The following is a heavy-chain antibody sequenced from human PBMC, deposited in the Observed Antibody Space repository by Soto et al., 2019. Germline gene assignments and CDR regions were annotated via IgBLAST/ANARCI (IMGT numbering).Heavy chain of an antibody. V-gene: IGHV4-59*12. J-gene: IGHJ5*02. CDR1: GGSISSYY. CDR3: ARAPDFGVVTSWFDP. D-gene: IGHD3-3*01. CDR2: IYYSGST. Sequence: SETLSLTCTVSGGSISSYYWSWIRQPPGKGLEWIGYIYYSGSTNYNPSLKSRVTISVDTSKNQFSLKLSSVTAADTAVYYCARAPDFGVVTSWFDPWGQGTLVTVSS.